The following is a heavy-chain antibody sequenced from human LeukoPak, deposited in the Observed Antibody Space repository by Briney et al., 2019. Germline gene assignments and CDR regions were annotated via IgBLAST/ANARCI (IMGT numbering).Heavy chain of an antibody. V-gene: IGHV2-5*02. CDR2: IYRDDDK. D-gene: IGHD6-13*01. CDR1: GFSLSTSGVG. J-gene: IGHJ5*02. Sequence: ESGPTLVNPPQTLTLTCTFSGFSLSTSGVGVGWIRQPPGKALEWLALIYRDDDKRHSPSLKSRLTITKDTSKNQVVLTMTNMDPVDTATYYCAHRLAAAAGTWVSWFDPWGQGTLVTVSS. CDR3: AHRLAAAAGTWVSWFDP.